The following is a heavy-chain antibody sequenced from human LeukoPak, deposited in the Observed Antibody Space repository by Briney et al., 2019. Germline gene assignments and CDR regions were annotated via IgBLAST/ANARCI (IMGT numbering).Heavy chain of an antibody. Sequence: ASVKGSCKASSYTFTRYGITWVRQAPGQGLEWMGWISTYDGDTYYAQKFQGRVTMTRDTSTSTAYMELRGLRSDDTALYYCARDVLNRCIGGICPIDDWGQGTLVTVSS. CDR2: ISTYDGDT. D-gene: IGHD2-15*01. CDR1: SYTFTRYG. CDR3: ARDVLNRCIGGICPIDD. J-gene: IGHJ4*02. V-gene: IGHV1-18*04.